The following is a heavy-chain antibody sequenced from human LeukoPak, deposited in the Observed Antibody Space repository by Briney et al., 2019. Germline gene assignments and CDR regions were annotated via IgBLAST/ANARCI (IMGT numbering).Heavy chain of an antibody. CDR3: SGHYGPGPV. D-gene: IGHD3-10*01. CDR2: IHPNGHDT. Sequence: ASVTVSCKASGYTFSDHHIRWVRQAPGQGLEWMGWIHPNGHDTKYAQKFQGRMTMTTDTSISTAYMELNRVTSDDTAVYYCSGHYGPGPVWGQGTLITASS. V-gene: IGHV1-2*02. CDR1: GYTFSDHH. J-gene: IGHJ4*02.